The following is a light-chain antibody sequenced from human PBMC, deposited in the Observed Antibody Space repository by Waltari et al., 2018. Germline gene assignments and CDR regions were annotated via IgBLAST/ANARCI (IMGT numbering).Light chain of an antibody. CDR2: DAS. CDR3: QQRSNWPPYT. J-gene: IGKJ2*01. Sequence: EIVLTQSPATLSLSPGGRATRSCRASQSVSSYFAWYQQKPGQDPRLLIYDASNRATGILARFSGSGSGTAVTLTISSLEPEDFAVYYCQQRSNWPPYTFGQGTKLEIK. CDR1: QSVSSY. V-gene: IGKV3-11*01.